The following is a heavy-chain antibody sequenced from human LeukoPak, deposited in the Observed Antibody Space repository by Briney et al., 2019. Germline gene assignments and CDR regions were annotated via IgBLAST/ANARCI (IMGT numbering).Heavy chain of an antibody. Sequence: SETLSLTCAVYGGSFSGYYWSWIRQPPGKGLEWIGEINHSGSTNYNPSLKSRVTISVDTSKNQFSLKLSSVTAADTAVYYCARDITIFGVVISGNYYYGKDVWGQGTTVTVSS. V-gene: IGHV4-34*01. CDR2: INHSGST. CDR1: GGSFSGYY. D-gene: IGHD3-3*01. J-gene: IGHJ6*02. CDR3: ARDITIFGVVISGNYYYGKDV.